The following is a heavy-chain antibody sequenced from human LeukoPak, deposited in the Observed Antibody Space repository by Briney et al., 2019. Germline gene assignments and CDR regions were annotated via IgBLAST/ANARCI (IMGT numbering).Heavy chain of an antibody. CDR1: GYTFTTYG. Sequence: ASVKVSCKTSGYTFTTYGVSWVRQAPGQGLEWMGWIGAYNGNTNYAQKLQGRVTMTTDTSTSTAYMELRSLRSDDMAVYYCAREADFEQQLVFDYWGQGTLVTVSS. CDR2: IGAYNGNT. J-gene: IGHJ4*02. D-gene: IGHD6-13*01. CDR3: AREADFEQQLVFDY. V-gene: IGHV1-18*03.